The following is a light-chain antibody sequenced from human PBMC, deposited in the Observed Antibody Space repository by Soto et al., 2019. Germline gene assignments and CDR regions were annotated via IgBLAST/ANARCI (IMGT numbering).Light chain of an antibody. CDR2: DVT. Sequence: QAVVTQPASVSGSPGQSITISCTGTSSDVGGFNYVSWYQQHPGKAPKLMIYDVTNRPSGVSYRFSGSKFGNTASLTISGLQAEDEADYYCNSYTSSSTYVFGTGTKLTVL. V-gene: IGLV2-14*03. CDR3: NSYTSSSTYV. J-gene: IGLJ1*01. CDR1: SSDVGGFNY.